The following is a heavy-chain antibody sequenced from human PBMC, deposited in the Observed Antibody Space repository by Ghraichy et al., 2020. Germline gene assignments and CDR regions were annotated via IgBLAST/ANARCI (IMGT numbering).Heavy chain of an antibody. CDR3: ARQTYCGGDCYLFDY. J-gene: IGHJ4*02. V-gene: IGHV4-61*01. Sequence: SQTLSLTCTVSGASVSSGNHYWSWIRQPPGKGLEWIGYISYSGSTNYNPSLKSRVTISVDTSKNQFSLNLRSVTAADTAVYYCARQTYCGGDCYLFDYWGQGTLVTVSS. D-gene: IGHD2-21*01. CDR1: GASVSSGNHY. CDR2: ISYSGST.